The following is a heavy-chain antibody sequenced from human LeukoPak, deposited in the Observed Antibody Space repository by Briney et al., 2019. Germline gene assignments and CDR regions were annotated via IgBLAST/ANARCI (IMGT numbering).Heavy chain of an antibody. D-gene: IGHD5-12*01. V-gene: IGHV3-21*01. J-gene: IGHJ4*02. CDR1: GFTFTSYT. CDR2: ITSSSSYI. Sequence: SRGALRPSRAPSGFTFTSYTMNSVRQTPGKGLERVSSITSSSSYIYYAASVRGRLPIYRDNAKNSLYLQMNSLRAEDTAVYYCGRDDGYDSNFDYWGQGTLVTVSS. CDR3: GRDDGYDSNFDY.